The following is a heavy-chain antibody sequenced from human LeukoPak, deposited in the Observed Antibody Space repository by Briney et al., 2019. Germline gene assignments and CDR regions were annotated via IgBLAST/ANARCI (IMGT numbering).Heavy chain of an antibody. V-gene: IGHV3-7*01. CDR2: IKQDGSEK. CDR3: ARGRQLLANYYYYYMDV. J-gene: IGHJ6*03. Sequence: GGSLRLSCAASGFTFGNYVMTWVRQAPGKGLEWVANIKQDGSEKYYVDSVKGRFTISRDNAKNSLYLQMNSLRAEDTAVYYCARGRQLLANYYYYYMDVWGKGTTVTVSS. D-gene: IGHD6-6*01. CDR1: GFTFGNYV.